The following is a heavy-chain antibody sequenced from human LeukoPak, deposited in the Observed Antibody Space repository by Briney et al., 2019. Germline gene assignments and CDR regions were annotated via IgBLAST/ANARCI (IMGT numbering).Heavy chain of an antibody. CDR1: GFIVSSKY. CDR3: AGGPKQQLLWGRASNGFDP. D-gene: IGHD2-2*01. J-gene: IGHJ5*02. Sequence: GGSLRLSCAASGFIVSSKYRSWVRQAPGKGLEWVSVIYSGGSTHYADSVKGRFTISRDNSKNMLYLQMNSLRAEDTAVYYCAGGPKQQLLWGRASNGFDPWGQGTLVTVSS. V-gene: IGHV3-66*01. CDR2: IYSGGST.